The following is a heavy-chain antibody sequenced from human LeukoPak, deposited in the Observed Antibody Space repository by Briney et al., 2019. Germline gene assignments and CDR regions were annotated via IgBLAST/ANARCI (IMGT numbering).Heavy chain of an antibody. J-gene: IGHJ4*02. CDR3: ARASSGYDWGYFDY. V-gene: IGHV3-66*01. CDR1: GFTVSSNY. CDR2: IYSGGST. D-gene: IGHD5-12*01. Sequence: GGSLRLSCAASGFTVSSNYMSWVRQAPGKGLEWVSVIYSGGSTYYADSVKGRFTISRDNSKNTLYLQMNSLRAEDTAVYYCARASSGYDWGYFDYWGQGTLVTVSS.